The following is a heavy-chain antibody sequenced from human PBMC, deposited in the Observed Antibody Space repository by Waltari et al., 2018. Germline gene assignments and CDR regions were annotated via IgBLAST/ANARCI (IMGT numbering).Heavy chain of an antibody. CDR1: GGTFSSYA. J-gene: IGHJ5*02. Sequence: QVQLVQSGAEVKKPGSSVKVSCKASGGTFSSYAISGVRQAPGQGLEGRGGIILILGTANDAQKFQGRVTITADESTSTAYMELSSLRSEDTAVYYCARLTTVTTSWFDPWGQGTLVTVSS. CDR3: ARLTTVTTSWFDP. D-gene: IGHD4-4*01. V-gene: IGHV1-69*01. CDR2: IILILGTA.